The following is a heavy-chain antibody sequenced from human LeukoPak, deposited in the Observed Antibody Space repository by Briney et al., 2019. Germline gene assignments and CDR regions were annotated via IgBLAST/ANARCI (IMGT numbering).Heavy chain of an antibody. V-gene: IGHV3-11*01. CDR3: AYSGRFGELFD. CDR1: GFIFSDYY. Sequence: GGSLRLSCAASGFIFSDYYMTWIRQAPGKGLEWISYISTLGHTIYYVDSVKGRFTISRDNAKNSLYLQMNNLRADDTAVYYCAYSGRFGELFDWGQGTLVTVSS. D-gene: IGHD3-10*01. J-gene: IGHJ4*02. CDR2: ISTLGHTI.